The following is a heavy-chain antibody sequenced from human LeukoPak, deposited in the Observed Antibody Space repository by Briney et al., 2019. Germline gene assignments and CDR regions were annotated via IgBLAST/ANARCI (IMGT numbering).Heavy chain of an antibody. CDR1: GYTFTGYY. V-gene: IGHV1-46*01. Sequence: ASVKVSCKASGYTFTGYYMHWVRQAPGQGLEWMGIINPSGGSTSYAQKFQGRVTMTRDMSTSTVYMELSSLRSEDTAVYYCARDGRSPDAFDIWGQGTMVTVSS. CDR3: ARDGRSPDAFDI. D-gene: IGHD1-26*01. J-gene: IGHJ3*02. CDR2: INPSGGST.